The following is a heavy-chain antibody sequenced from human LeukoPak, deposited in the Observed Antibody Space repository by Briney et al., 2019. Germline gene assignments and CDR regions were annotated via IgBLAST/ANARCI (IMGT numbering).Heavy chain of an antibody. J-gene: IGHJ4*02. CDR3: ARESLGCDY. CDR2: ISYDGSNK. Sequence: PGRSLRLSCAASGFTFSSYAMHWVRQAPGKGLEWVAVISYDGSNKYYADSVKGRFTISRDNSKNTLYLQMNSLRAEDTAVYYCARESLGCDYWGQGTLVTVSS. V-gene: IGHV3-30-3*01. CDR1: GFTFSSYA.